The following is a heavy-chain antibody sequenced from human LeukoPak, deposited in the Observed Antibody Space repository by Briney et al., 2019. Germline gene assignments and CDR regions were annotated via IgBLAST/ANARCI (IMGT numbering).Heavy chain of an antibody. CDR3: ARASRYEAFDI. J-gene: IGHJ3*02. CDR1: GFTFSSYD. Sequence: GGSLRLSCAASGFTFSSYDMHWVRQATGKGLEWVSAIGTAGDTYYPGSVKGRFTISRENAKNSLYLQMNSLRAGDTAVYYCARASRYEAFDIWGQGTMVTVSS. V-gene: IGHV3-13*01. CDR2: IGTAGDT.